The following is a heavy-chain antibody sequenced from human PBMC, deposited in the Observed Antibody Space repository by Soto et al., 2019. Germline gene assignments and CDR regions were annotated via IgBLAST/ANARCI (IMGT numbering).Heavy chain of an antibody. D-gene: IGHD2-2*01. CDR2: IYYSGST. V-gene: IGHV4-59*08. CDR1: GGSISSYY. J-gene: IGHJ4*02. CDR3: ARHYCSSTSCNDYYFDY. Sequence: QVQLQESGPGLVKPSETLSLTCTVSGGSISSYYWSWIRQPPGKGLEWIGYIYYSGSTNYNPSLKSRVTISVDTSKNQFSLKLSSVTAADTAVYYCARHYCSSTSCNDYYFDYWGQGTLVTVSS.